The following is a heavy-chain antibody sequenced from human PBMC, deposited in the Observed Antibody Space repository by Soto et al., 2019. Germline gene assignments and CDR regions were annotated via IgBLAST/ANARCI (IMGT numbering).Heavy chain of an antibody. Sequence: ASVKVSCKASGYTFTGYYMHWVRQAPGQGLDLMGWINPNIGGTNYAQKFQGWVTMTRDTSISTAYMELSRLRFDDTAVFYCARAGGGTPYYDFWSGYYDYWGQGTLVTVSS. V-gene: IGHV1-2*04. CDR1: GYTFTGYY. D-gene: IGHD3-3*01. J-gene: IGHJ4*02. CDR2: INPNIGGT. CDR3: ARAGGGTPYYDFWSGYYDY.